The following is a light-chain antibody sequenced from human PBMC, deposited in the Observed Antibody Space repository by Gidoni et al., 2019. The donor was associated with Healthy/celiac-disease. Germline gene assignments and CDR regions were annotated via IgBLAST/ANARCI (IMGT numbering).Light chain of an antibody. CDR3: MQGTHWPRT. CDR2: KVT. V-gene: IGKV2-30*01. J-gene: IGKJ1*01. Sequence: DVVMTQSPLSLPVTLGQPASISCRSRQSLVYSDGNTYLNWLQQRPGQSPRRLLSKVTNRDSGVTDRVSGSGSGTDFTLKISRVEAEDVGVYYCMQGTHWPRTFGQGTKVEIK. CDR1: QSLVYSDGNTY.